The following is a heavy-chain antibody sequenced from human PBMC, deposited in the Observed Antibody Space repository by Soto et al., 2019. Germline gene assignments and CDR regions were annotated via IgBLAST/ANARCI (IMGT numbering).Heavy chain of an antibody. Sequence: SETLSLTCTVSGGSISSGGYYWSWIRQHPGKGLEWIGYIYYSGSTYYNPSLQSRVTISVDTSKNQFSLKLSSVTAAYTAVYYGALTSIVVRGVTGWFDPWGQGTLVTVSS. CDR1: GGSISSGGYY. J-gene: IGHJ5*02. V-gene: IGHV4-31*03. D-gene: IGHD3-10*01. CDR2: IYYSGST. CDR3: ALTSIVVRGVTGWFDP.